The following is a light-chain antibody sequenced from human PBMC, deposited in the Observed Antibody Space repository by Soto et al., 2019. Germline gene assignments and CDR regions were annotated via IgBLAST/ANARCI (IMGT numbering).Light chain of an antibody. CDR1: QSLVYSDGNTY. CDR3: MQGTHWPWT. J-gene: IGKJ1*01. Sequence: DVVLTQSPLSLPVALGQPAFISCTSSQSLVYSDGNTYLAWFRQRPGQSPRRLISKISDRDSGVPDRFSGSGSGTDFPLKISRVEAEDVGVYYCMQGTHWPWTFGQGTTVEI. CDR2: KIS. V-gene: IGKV2-30*01.